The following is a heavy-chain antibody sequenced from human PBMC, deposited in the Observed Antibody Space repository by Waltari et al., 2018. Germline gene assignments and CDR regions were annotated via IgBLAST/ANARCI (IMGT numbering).Heavy chain of an antibody. CDR3: ARGDPEKVFDY. V-gene: IGHV1-2*04. CDR1: GYTFTGYY. Sequence: QVQLVQSGAEVKKPGASVKVSCKASGYTFTGYYMHWVRQAPGQGLEWMGWINPNSGGTNYVQKFQGWVTMASDTSIRTAYMELSRLRSDDTAVYYCARGDPEKVFDYWGQGTLVTVSS. CDR2: INPNSGGT. J-gene: IGHJ4*02.